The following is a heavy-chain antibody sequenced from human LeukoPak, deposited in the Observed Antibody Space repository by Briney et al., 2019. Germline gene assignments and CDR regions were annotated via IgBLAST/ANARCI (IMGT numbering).Heavy chain of an antibody. CDR3: ARDLGYCSGGSCENWFDP. D-gene: IGHD2-15*01. CDR1: GFTFSNYG. V-gene: IGHV3-23*01. Sequence: GGSLRLSCAASGFTFSNYGRNWVRQAPGKGLEWVSVISGSGGSTKYADSVKGRFTISRDNSKNTLYLQMNSLRAEDTAVYYCARDLGYCSGGSCENWFDPWGQGTLVTVSS. CDR2: ISGSGGST. J-gene: IGHJ5*02.